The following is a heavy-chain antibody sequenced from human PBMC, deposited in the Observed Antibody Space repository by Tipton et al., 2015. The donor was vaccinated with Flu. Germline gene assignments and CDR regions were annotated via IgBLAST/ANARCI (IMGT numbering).Heavy chain of an antibody. Sequence: TLSLTCTVSGGSISTYYWSWIRQPPGKGLEWIGYIYYSGSTNYNPSLKSRVTISGDTSKNQFSLKLSSVTAADTAVYYCARAGPTWGRMDVWGQGTTVTVSS. CDR1: GGSISTYY. CDR3: ARAGPTWGRMDV. CDR2: IYYSGST. D-gene: IGHD3-16*01. J-gene: IGHJ6*02. V-gene: IGHV4-59*07.